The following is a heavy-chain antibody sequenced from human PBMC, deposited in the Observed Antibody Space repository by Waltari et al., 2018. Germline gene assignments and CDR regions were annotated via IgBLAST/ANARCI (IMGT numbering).Heavy chain of an antibody. V-gene: IGHV4-59*01. D-gene: IGHD6-13*01. CDR1: GGSISSYY. J-gene: IGHJ6*03. CDR2: IYYSGRT. CDR3: ARVKIAAAGDYYYYYMDV. Sequence: QVQLQESGPGLVKPSETLSLTCTVSGGSISSYYWSWIRQPPGKGLEWSGYIYYSGRTNYNPSLKSRVTISVDTSKNQFSLKLRSVTAADTAVYYCARVKIAAAGDYYYYYMDVWGKGTTVTVSS.